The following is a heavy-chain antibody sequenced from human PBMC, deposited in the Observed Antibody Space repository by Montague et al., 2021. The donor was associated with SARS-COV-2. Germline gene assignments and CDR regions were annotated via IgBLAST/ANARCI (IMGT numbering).Heavy chain of an antibody. J-gene: IGHJ4*01. CDR1: GGSLSGYH. Sequence: SETLSLTYGVSGGSLSGYHWSWIRQPPGKGPEWIGGSRYGGTSYYNPSLKSRVTISIDTSKNQFSLKVRSVTAADTAVYYCARGDYYDSTGYYDYWGQGTLVTVSS. D-gene: IGHD3-22*01. CDR3: ARGDYYDSTGYYDY. V-gene: IGHV4-34*01. CDR2: SRYGGTS.